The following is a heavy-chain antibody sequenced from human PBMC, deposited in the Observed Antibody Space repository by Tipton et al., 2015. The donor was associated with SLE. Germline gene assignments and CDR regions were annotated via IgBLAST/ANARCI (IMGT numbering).Heavy chain of an antibody. CDR2: IYYSGST. CDR3: ARGNLVGATYYFDY. CDR1: GGSISSHY. Sequence: TLSLTCTASGGSISSHYWSWIRQPPGKGLEWIGYIYYSGSTNYNPSLKSRVTISVDTSKNQFSLKLSSVTAADTAVYYCARGNLVGATYYFDYWGQGTLVTVSS. J-gene: IGHJ4*02. D-gene: IGHD1-26*01. V-gene: IGHV4-59*11.